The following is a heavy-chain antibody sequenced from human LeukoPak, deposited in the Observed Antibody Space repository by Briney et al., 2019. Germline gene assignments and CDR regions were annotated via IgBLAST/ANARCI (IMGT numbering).Heavy chain of an antibody. V-gene: IGHV4-30-4*08. Sequence: SETLSLTCTVSGGSLSSGDYYWSSIRQPPGNCLGSIGYIYYSGSTYYNPSLKTRVTISVDTSKNQLSLKLSSVTAADTAVYYCARSMVVTAFDIWGQGTMVTVSS. CDR3: ARSMVVTAFDI. D-gene: IGHD2-21*02. CDR2: IYYSGST. J-gene: IGHJ3*02. CDR1: GGSLSSGDYY.